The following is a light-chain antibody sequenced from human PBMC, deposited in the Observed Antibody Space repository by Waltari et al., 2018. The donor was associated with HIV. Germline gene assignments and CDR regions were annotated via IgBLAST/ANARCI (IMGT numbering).Light chain of an antibody. Sequence: QSVLTQPPSASGTPGQRVTISCSGNSFNIGTNSVNWYLQFPGTAPKLLMYSNDERPSVGPDQLSCSKSGTSASLAISRFQSEDEADYDCASWDDSLNALGFGGGTKLTVL. J-gene: IGLJ3*02. CDR2: SND. CDR3: ASWDDSLNALG. V-gene: IGLV1-44*01. CDR1: SFNIGTNS.